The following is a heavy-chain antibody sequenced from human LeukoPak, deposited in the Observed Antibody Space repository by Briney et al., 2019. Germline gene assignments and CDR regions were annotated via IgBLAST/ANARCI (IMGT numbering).Heavy chain of an antibody. V-gene: IGHV3-15*01. D-gene: IGHD2-2*01. CDR2: IKSKTDGGTT. Sequence: GGSLGLSCAASGLTLSNDWMSWVRPAPGKGLEWVGYIKSKTDGGTTDYAAPVKGRFTISRDDSKNTLYLQMNSLKTEDTAVYYCSTLRSIATDYWGQGTLVTVSS. CDR3: STLRSIATDY. J-gene: IGHJ4*02. CDR1: GLTLSNDW.